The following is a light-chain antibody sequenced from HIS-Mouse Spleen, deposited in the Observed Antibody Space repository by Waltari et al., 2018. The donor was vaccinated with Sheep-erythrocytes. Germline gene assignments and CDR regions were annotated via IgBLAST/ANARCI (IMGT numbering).Light chain of an antibody. Sequence: QSALTQPASVSGSPGQSITISCTGTSSDVGRYNLVSWYQQHPGKAPKLMIYEGSTRTSGVANRFPGSKSGNTASLTISGLQAEDDADYYCCSYAGSSTLVFGGGTKLTVL. V-gene: IGLV2-23*01. CDR1: SSDVGRYNL. CDR3: CSYAGSSTLV. J-gene: IGLJ2*01. CDR2: EGS.